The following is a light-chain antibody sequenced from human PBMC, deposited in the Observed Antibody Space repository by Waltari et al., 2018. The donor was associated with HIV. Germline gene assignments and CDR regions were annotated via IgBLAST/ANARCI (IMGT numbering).Light chain of an antibody. CDR2: DPY. J-gene: IGKJ4*01. V-gene: IGKV1-33*01. CDR3: QQYHDLPHN. CDR1: QYINDT. Sequence: DIQLTPSPPSLSSSVRDRVIITCRTTQYINDTVNSFQLRPGGAPKLLIFDPYQKGAGVPSRFRGNGIMTQFNLTIDRLQPEDFATYYCQQYHDLPHNFGGGTTLDI.